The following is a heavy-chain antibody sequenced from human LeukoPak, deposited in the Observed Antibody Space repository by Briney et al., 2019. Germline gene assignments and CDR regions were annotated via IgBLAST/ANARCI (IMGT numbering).Heavy chain of an antibody. D-gene: IGHD3-3*01. CDR3: AKDKDFWSGYYRGVPYYYGLDV. Sequence: GGSLRLSCAASGFTFSSYGMHWVRQAPGKGLEWVAVISYDGSNKDYADSVKGRFTISRENAKNTLYLQMNSLRPEDTALYYCAKDKDFWSGYYRGVPYYYGLDVWGQGTTVTVSS. V-gene: IGHV3-30*18. CDR2: ISYDGSNK. CDR1: GFTFSSYG. J-gene: IGHJ6*02.